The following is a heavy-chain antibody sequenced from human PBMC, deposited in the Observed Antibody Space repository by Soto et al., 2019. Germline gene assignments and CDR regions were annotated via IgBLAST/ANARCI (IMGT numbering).Heavy chain of an antibody. Sequence: QVQLVQSGAEVKKPGASVKVSCKASGYTFTSYHINWVRQAPGQGLEWQGWISAYNGNTNYAQQRQGRVTMTTDTATTTAYMELRSLRSDATAVYSCAREAPPADNWGQATVVTVSS. CDR3: AREAPPADN. CDR1: GYTFTSYH. J-gene: IGHJ4*02. V-gene: IGHV1-18*01. CDR2: ISAYNGNT.